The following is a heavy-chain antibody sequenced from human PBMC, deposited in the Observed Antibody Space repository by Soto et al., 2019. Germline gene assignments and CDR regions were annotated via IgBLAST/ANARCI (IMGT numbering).Heavy chain of an antibody. D-gene: IGHD5-12*01. CDR2: INSNGGST. CDR1: GFTFSSYA. CDR3: ARTSGYAFDY. Sequence: EVQLVESGGGLVQPGGSLRLSCAASGFTFSSYAMHWVRQAPGKGLEYVSVINSNGGSTYYANSVKGRFTISRDNSKNTLYLQMGSLRAEDMAVYYCARTSGYAFDYWRRGTLVTVSS. J-gene: IGHJ4*02. V-gene: IGHV3-64*01.